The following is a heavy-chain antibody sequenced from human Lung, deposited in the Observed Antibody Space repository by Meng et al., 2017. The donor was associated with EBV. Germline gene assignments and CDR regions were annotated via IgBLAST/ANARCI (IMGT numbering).Heavy chain of an antibody. CDR2: ASRSGVTS. J-gene: IGHJ1*01. Sequence: QVQLVEAGGGLVKPGVSLRLSCTASGFPFSDYFMSWIRQAPGKGLEWISYASRSGVTSYYADSVKGRFTISRDNAKNSLYLQMNSLRVEDTAVDYCARDQGMYFQHWGQGTLGTVSS. V-gene: IGHV3-11*01. CDR3: ARDQGMYFQH. CDR1: GFPFSDYF. D-gene: IGHD3-10*01.